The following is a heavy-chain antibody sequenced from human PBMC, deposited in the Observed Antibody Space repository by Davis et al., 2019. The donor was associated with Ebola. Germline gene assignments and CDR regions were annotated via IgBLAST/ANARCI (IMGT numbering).Heavy chain of an antibody. CDR2: IYSGGST. CDR3: ARAPGPYYYYGMDV. Sequence: GESLKISCAASGFTVSSNYMSWVRQAPGKGLEWVSVIYSGGSTYYADSVKGRFTISRDNSKNTLYLQMNSLRAEDTAVYYCARAPGPYYYYGMDVWGQGTTVTVSS. V-gene: IGHV3-53*01. CDR1: GFTVSSNY. J-gene: IGHJ6*02.